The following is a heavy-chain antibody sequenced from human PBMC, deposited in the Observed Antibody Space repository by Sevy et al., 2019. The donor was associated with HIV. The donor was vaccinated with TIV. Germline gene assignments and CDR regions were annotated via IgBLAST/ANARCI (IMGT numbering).Heavy chain of an antibody. Sequence: GGYLRLSCAASGFTFSDYYMSWIRQAPGKGLEWISFISRSGSTIYYADSVKGRFTISRDNAKNSLYLQMNSLRAEDTALYYHARGLGDYDNINYSLFDYWGQGTLVTVSS. CDR3: ARGLGDYDNINYSLFDY. J-gene: IGHJ4*02. CDR2: ISRSGSTI. V-gene: IGHV3-11*04. D-gene: IGHD3-22*01. CDR1: GFTFSDYY.